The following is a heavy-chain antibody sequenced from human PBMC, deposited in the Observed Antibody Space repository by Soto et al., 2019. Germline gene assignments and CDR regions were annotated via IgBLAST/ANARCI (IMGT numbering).Heavy chain of an antibody. Sequence: GGSLRLSCAASGFTFGDYAMHWVRQAPGKGLDWVAVMSLDGSNQYYADPVKGRFTISRDNSKSTLYLQMNSLTTEDTGVYFCARDLKLSDHHFYYVIDIWGQGTPVTVSS. CDR3: ARDLKLSDHHFYYVIDI. CDR2: MSLDGSNQ. CDR1: GFTFGDYA. V-gene: IGHV3-30-3*01. J-gene: IGHJ6*02.